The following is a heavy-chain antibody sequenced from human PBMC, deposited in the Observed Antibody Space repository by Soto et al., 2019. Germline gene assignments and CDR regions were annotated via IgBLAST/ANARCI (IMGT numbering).Heavy chain of an antibody. D-gene: IGHD2-2*01. CDR1: GVTVSNAW. J-gene: IGHJ3*02. V-gene: IGHV3-15*07. Sequence: GGSLRLSCAASGVTVSNAWRNWVRQAPGKGLEWVGRIKSKTDGGTTDYAAPVKGRFTISRDDSKNTLYLQMNSLKTEDTAVYYCTTAAHIVVVPAAIPPLIWGQGTMVTVSS. CDR3: TTAAHIVVVPAAIPPLI. CDR2: IKSKTDGGTT.